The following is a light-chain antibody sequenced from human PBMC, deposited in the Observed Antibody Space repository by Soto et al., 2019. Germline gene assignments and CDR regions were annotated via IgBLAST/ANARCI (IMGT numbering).Light chain of an antibody. Sequence: IQMTQSPYSLSASVGDRITITCRASQTIGTYLNWYQQVPGKAPKLLIYASSSLQTGVPSRFSGSGSGTHFTLIINSLQPEDFGTYYCQQSFNLPWTFGPGTRVETK. J-gene: IGKJ1*01. V-gene: IGKV1-39*01. CDR2: ASS. CDR3: QQSFNLPWT. CDR1: QTIGTY.